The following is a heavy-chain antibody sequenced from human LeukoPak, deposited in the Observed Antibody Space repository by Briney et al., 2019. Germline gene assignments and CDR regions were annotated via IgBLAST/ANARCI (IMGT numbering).Heavy chain of an antibody. CDR1: RFTFSHYG. CDR3: AKDAQRGFDYSNSLEN. Sequence: GGSLRLSCAASRFTFSHYGMHWVRQAPGKGREWGAVIWNDGSNKYYADSVKGRFTVSRDNSQNRLYLQMNSLRPEDTAVYYCAKDAQRGFDYSNSLENWGQGTLVTVSS. J-gene: IGHJ4*02. V-gene: IGHV3-33*06. D-gene: IGHD4-11*01. CDR2: IWNDGSNK.